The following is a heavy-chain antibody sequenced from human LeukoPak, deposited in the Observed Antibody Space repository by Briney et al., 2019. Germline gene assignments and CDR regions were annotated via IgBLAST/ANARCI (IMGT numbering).Heavy chain of an antibody. CDR1: GFTFSSYE. CDR2: ISSGSTI. J-gene: IGHJ4*02. V-gene: IGHV3-48*03. CDR3: ARESIAVAGAPFDY. D-gene: IGHD6-19*01. Sequence: GGSLRLSCAASGFTFSSYEMNWVRQAPGKGLEWVSYISSGSTIYDADSVKGRFTISRDNAKNSLYQQMNSLRAEDTAVYYCARESIAVAGAPFDYWGQGTLVTVSS.